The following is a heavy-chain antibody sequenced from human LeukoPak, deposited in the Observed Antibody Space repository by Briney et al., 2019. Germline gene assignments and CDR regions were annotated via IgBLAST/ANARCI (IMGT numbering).Heavy chain of an antibody. D-gene: IGHD3-10*01. CDR2: IHSSGST. Sequence: KPSETLSLTCTVSGGSISSGGYYWSWLRQPAGKGLESLGRIHSSGSTNYNPSLTSRVTISRDTSKNHYSLKLSSVTATDTAVYYCARDQTYSGSGIYTYFDYWGQGILVTVSS. V-gene: IGHV4-61*02. J-gene: IGHJ4*02. CDR1: GGSISSGGYY. CDR3: ARDQTYSGSGIYTYFDY.